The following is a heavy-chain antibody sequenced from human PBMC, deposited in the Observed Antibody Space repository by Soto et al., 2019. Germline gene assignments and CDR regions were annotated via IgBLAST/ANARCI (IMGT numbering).Heavy chain of an antibody. V-gene: IGHV5-10-1*01. Sequence: SLKISCKGSGYSFTSYWISWVRQMPGKGLEWMGRIDPSDSYTNYSPSFQGHVTISADKSISTAYLQWSSLKASDTAMYYCAREYSSFRHSYHYGMDVWGQGTTVTVSS. CDR1: GYSFTSYW. CDR3: AREYSSFRHSYHYGMDV. CDR2: IDPSDSYT. J-gene: IGHJ6*02. D-gene: IGHD6-6*01.